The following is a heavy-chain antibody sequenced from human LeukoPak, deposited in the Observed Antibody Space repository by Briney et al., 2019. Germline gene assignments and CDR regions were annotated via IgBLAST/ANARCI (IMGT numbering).Heavy chain of an antibody. CDR2: KYYSGAN. D-gene: IGHD4-17*01. CDR1: GGSISSIGYY. Sequence: PSETLSLTCTVSGGSISSIGYYWRWIPQPPEKGLAGIGSKYYSGANYYNPSLKSRVTISVDTSKNQFSLKLSCVSAADTAVYYCARGDDYGDFHGAFDIWGQGTMVTVSS. CDR3: ARGDDYGDFHGAFDI. J-gene: IGHJ3*02. V-gene: IGHV4-39*01.